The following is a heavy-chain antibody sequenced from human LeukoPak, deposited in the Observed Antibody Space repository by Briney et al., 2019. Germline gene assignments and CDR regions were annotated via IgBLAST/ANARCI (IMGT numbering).Heavy chain of an antibody. J-gene: IGHJ4*02. CDR1: GFTLSGYW. CDR3: AKDLRPYDILTGYYDY. CDR2: IKQDGSAQ. V-gene: IGHV3-7*03. D-gene: IGHD3-9*01. Sequence: GGSLRLSCAASGFTLSGYWMRWVRQAPGKGVEWVAHIKQDGSAQNYVDSVKGRLTTSRDNAKNSLFLQMNSLRAEDTALYYCAKDLRPYDILTGYYDYWGQGTLVTVSS.